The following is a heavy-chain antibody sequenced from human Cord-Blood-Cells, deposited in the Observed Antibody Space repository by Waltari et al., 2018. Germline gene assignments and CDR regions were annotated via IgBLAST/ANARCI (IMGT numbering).Heavy chain of an antibody. V-gene: IGHV3-30-3*01. Sequence: QVQLVESGGGVVQPGRSLRLSCAAFGFPFRSYAMHRVRQAPGKGLEWVAVISYDGSNKYYADSVKGRFTISRDNSKNTLYLQMNSLRAEDTAVYYCARDLRRGFDYWGQGTLVTVSS. J-gene: IGHJ4*02. CDR3: ARDLRRGFDY. CDR1: GFPFRSYA. D-gene: IGHD3-16*01. CDR2: ISYDGSNK.